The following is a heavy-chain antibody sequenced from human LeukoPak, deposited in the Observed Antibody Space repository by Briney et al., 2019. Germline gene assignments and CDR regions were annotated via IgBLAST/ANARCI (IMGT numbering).Heavy chain of an antibody. CDR3: ARAPPYYDFWSGYPHYYGMDV. CDR1: GFTVSSNY. V-gene: IGHV3-53*04. CDR2: IYSGGST. D-gene: IGHD3-3*01. Sequence: PGGSLRLSCAASGFTVSSNYMSWVRRAPGKGLEWVSVIYSGGSTYYADSVKGRFTISRHNSKNTLYLQMNSLRAEDTAVYYCARAPPYYDFWSGYPHYYGMDVWGQGTTVTVSS. J-gene: IGHJ6*02.